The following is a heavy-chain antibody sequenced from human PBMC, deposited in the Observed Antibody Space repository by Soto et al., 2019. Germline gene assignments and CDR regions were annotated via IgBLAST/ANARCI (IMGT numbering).Heavy chain of an antibody. Sequence: GESLKISCKGSGYSFTSYWIGRVRQMPGKGLEWMGIIYPGDSDTRYSTSFQGQVTISADKSISTAYLQWSSLKASDTAMYYCARLGYSGYDLDSYGMDVWGQGATVTVSS. CDR1: GYSFTSYW. V-gene: IGHV5-51*01. CDR2: IYPGDSDT. CDR3: ARLGYSGYDLDSYGMDV. J-gene: IGHJ6*02. D-gene: IGHD5-12*01.